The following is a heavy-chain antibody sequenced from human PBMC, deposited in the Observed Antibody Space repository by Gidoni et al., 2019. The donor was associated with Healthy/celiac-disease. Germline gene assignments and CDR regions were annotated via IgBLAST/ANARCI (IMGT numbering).Heavy chain of an antibody. CDR3: ARERPRIAAAGRDGFLDY. D-gene: IGHD6-13*01. CDR1: GYTFTGYY. Sequence: QVQLVQSGAEVKKPGASVKVSCKASGYTFTGYYRHWVRQAPGQGLEWMGWINPNSGGTNYAQKFQGWVTMTRDTSISTAYMELSRLRSDDTAVYYCARERPRIAAAGRDGFLDYWGQGTLVTVSS. J-gene: IGHJ4*02. CDR2: INPNSGGT. V-gene: IGHV1-2*04.